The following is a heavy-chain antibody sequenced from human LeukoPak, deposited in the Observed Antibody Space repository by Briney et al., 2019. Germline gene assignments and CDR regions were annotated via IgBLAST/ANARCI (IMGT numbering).Heavy chain of an antibody. D-gene: IGHD1-1*01. CDR2: INPDGSAQ. Sequence: GGSLRLSCAASAFTFSDSWMSWVRQAPGKGLEWVANINPDGSAQHYVDSVRGRFTISRDNARSLVYLQVNSLRAEDTAVYYCAKDFGTTGTPHFWGLGTLVTVSS. CDR3: AKDFGTTGTPHF. CDR1: AFTFSDSW. J-gene: IGHJ4*02. V-gene: IGHV3-7*03.